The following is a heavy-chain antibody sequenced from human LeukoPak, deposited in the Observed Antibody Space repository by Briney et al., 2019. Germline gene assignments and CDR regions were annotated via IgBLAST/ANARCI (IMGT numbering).Heavy chain of an antibody. CDR2: IYNGGKT. J-gene: IGHJ5*02. D-gene: IGHD6-13*01. Sequence: SETLSLTCTVSGGSISSYSWSWIRQPPGRGLEWIAVIYNGGKTNYNPSVKSRVTISIDTSKNQFSLKLSSVIVADTAVYYCARDWGSSWYNWFDPWGQGTLVTVSS. CDR3: ARDWGSSWYNWFDP. V-gene: IGHV4-59*12. CDR1: GGSISSYS.